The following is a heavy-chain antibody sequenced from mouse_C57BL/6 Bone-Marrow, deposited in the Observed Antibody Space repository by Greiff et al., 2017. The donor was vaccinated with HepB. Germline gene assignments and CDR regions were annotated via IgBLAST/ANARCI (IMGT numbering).Heavy chain of an antibody. V-gene: IGHV5-6*01. J-gene: IGHJ4*01. CDR2: ISSGGSYT. Sequence: EVKLMESGGDLVKPGGSLKLSCAASGFTFSSYGMSWVRQTPDKRLEWVATISSGGSYTYYPDSVKGRFTISRDNAKNTLYLQMSSLKSEDTAMYYCARHGNPSMDYWGQGTSVTVSS. CDR1: GFTFSSYG. CDR3: ARHGNPSMDY. D-gene: IGHD2-1*01.